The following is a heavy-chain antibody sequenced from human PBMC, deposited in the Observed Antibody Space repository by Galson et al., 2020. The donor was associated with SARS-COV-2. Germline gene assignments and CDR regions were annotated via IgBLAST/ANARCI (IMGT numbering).Heavy chain of an antibody. CDR1: GYTFDTHG. Sequence: ASVKVSCRTSGYTFDTHGINWVRQAPGQGLEWMGWINPYTGNTNDSQKFQGRFSMTTDTSTSTASMELRSLRSDDTAVYYCARDLTSNRFDDNTGYYYEAFDIWGQGTMVTVSS. J-gene: IGHJ3*02. D-gene: IGHD3-22*01. CDR2: INPYTGNT. V-gene: IGHV1-18*04. CDR3: ARDLTSNRFDDNTGYYYEAFDI.